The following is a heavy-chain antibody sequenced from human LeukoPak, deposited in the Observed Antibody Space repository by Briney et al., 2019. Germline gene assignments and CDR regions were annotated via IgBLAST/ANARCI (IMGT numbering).Heavy chain of an antibody. J-gene: IGHJ4*02. CDR2: ISGSGGST. D-gene: IGHD1-7*01. Sequence: GGSLRLSCEASGFTFTSYGMSWVRQAPGKGLEWVSAISGSGGSTYYADSVKGRLIISRDNSKNMLYLQMNSLRVEDTAVYYCAREKLELPTDWGQGTLVTVSS. V-gene: IGHV3-23*01. CDR1: GFTFTSYG. CDR3: AREKLELPTD.